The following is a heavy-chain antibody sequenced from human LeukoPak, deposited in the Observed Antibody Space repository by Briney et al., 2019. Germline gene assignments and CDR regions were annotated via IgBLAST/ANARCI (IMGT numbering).Heavy chain of an antibody. J-gene: IGHJ4*02. D-gene: IGHD5-18*01. V-gene: IGHV3-23*01. CDR2: ISGTCCST. Sequence: GGSLRLSCASSGLTFSSYAMSWVPQAPGKGLEWVSAISGTCCSTYYADSVKCRFTIPRDNSKTTLYLQMNSLRAKDTAVYYCAKDKYSPFDYWGQGTLVTVSS. CDR1: GLTFSSYA. CDR3: AKDKYSPFDY.